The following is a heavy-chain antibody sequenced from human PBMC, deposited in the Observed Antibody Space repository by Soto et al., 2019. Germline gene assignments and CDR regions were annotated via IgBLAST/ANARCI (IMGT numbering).Heavy chain of an antibody. CDR1: GFTFSNYA. Sequence: EVQLLESGGSLVLPGGSLRLSCAASGFTFSNYAMSWVRQAPGKGLEWVAVITANGVTTNQADSVKGRFTISRDNFKNTLYLQMNNLRAEDTAVYYCAKETEEHLVWGYLNYWGQGTLVTVSS. CDR2: ITANGVTT. D-gene: IGHD6-13*01. V-gene: IGHV3-23*01. CDR3: AKETEEHLVWGYLNY. J-gene: IGHJ4*02.